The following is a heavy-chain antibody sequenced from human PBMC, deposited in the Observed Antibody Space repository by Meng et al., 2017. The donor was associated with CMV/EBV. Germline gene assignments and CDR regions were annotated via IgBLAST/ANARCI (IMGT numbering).Heavy chain of an antibody. V-gene: IGHV3-53*01. Sequence: GESLKISCAASGFTVSGNYMSWVRQAPGKGLEWVSVVFGGASTYYADSVKGRFTISRDNSKNTLYLQMNSLRAEDTAVYYCAFYPYGDPSYWGQGTLVTVSS. CDR1: GFTVSGNY. J-gene: IGHJ4*02. CDR3: AFYPYGDPSY. D-gene: IGHD4-17*01. CDR2: VFGGAST.